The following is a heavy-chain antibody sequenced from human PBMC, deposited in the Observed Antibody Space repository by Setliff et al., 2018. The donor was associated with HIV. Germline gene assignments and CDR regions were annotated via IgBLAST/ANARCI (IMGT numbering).Heavy chain of an antibody. V-gene: IGHV3-72*01. CDR2: IRNKADGYST. Sequence: GESLKISCEASGFAFSDYYMDWIRQAPGQGLELVGRIRNKADGYSTDYAASVKGRFIISRDDSKDSLFLQMNSLKTEDTAVYYCVRDRTGMGDYWGQGILVTVS. CDR1: GFAFSDYY. CDR3: VRDRTGMGDY. J-gene: IGHJ4*02. D-gene: IGHD1-1*01.